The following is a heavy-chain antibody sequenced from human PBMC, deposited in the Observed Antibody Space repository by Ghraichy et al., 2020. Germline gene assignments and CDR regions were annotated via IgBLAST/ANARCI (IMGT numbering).Heavy chain of an antibody. CDR3: ARAIRYQLLSEY. CDR2: MNPSSGNT. CDR1: AYIFSTYD. V-gene: IGHV1-8*03. J-gene: IGHJ4*02. Sequence: ASVKVSCKASAYIFSTYDITWVRQATGQGLEWMGWMNPSSGNTAYAQSFQGRVTFTRDTSTNTAYMEIISLRSEDTAVYYCARAIRYQLLSEYWGQGTLVTVSS. D-gene: IGHD2-2*01.